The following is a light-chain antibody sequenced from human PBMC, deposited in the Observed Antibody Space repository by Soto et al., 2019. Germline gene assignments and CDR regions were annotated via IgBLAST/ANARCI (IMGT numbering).Light chain of an antibody. CDR2: KVS. V-gene: IGKV2-30*01. CDR3: MQGTHWPPRT. CDR1: QSLVYSDGNTY. Sequence: DVVMTQSPLSLPVTLGQPASISCRSSQSLVYSDGNTYLNWFQQRPGQSPRRLIYKVSNRDSVVPDRFSGSGSGSDFTLKISRVEAEAVWVYYCMQGTHWPPRTFGQGTQVEIK. J-gene: IGKJ1*01.